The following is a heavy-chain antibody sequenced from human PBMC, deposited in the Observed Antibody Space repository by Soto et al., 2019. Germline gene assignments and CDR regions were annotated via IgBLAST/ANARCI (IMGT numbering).Heavy chain of an antibody. V-gene: IGHV3-21*01. D-gene: IGHD4-17*01. CDR2: ISSSSSYI. CDR1: GFTFSSYS. J-gene: IGHJ5*02. Sequence: PGGSLRLSCAASGFTFSSYSMNWVRQAPGKGLEWVPSISSSSSYIYYADSVKGRFTISRDNAKNSLYLQMNSLRAEDTAVYYCARDGMTTVFKSWFDPWGQGTLVTVSS. CDR3: ARDGMTTVFKSWFDP.